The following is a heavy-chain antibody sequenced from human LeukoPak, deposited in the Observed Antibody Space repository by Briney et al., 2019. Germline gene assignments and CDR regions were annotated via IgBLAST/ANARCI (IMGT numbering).Heavy chain of an antibody. Sequence: GGSLRLSCAASGFTFSSYGMHWVRQAPGKGLEWVAFIRYDGSNKYYADSVKGRFTISRDNSKNTLYLQMNSLRAEDTAVYYSVVVPAAMQDYWGQGTLVTVSS. CDR3: VVVPAAMQDY. J-gene: IGHJ4*02. V-gene: IGHV3-30*02. CDR2: IRYDGSNK. CDR1: GFTFSSYG. D-gene: IGHD2-2*01.